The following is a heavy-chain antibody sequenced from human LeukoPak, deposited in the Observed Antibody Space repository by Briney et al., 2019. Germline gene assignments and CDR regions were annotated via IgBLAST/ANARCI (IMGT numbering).Heavy chain of an antibody. V-gene: IGHV4-30-4*01. D-gene: IGHD3-22*01. CDR2: IYYSGST. J-gene: IGHJ4*02. Sequence: SQTLSLTCTVSGGSNRSGDYYWSWIRQPPGKGLEWIGYIYYSGSTYYNPSLKSRVTISVDTSKNQFSLKLSSVTAADTAVYYCAREVGQKYYYDSSVWSDYWGQGTLVTVSS. CDR3: AREVGQKYYYDSSVWSDY. CDR1: GGSNRSGDYY.